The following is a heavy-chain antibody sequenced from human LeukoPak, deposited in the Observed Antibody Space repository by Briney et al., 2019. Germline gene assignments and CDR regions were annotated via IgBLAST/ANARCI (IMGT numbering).Heavy chain of an antibody. J-gene: IGHJ4*02. CDR3: ARGPPGSYFAYYFDY. D-gene: IGHD1-26*01. Sequence: SETLSLTCTVAGGSISSSSYYWGWIRQPPGKGLEWIGSIYYSGSTYYNPSLKSRVTISVDTSKNQFSLKLSSVTAADTAVYYCARGPPGSYFAYYFDYWGQGTLVTVSS. CDR1: GGSISSSSYY. V-gene: IGHV4-39*07. CDR2: IYYSGST.